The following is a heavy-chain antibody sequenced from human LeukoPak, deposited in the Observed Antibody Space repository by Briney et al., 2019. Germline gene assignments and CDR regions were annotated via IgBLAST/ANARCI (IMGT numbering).Heavy chain of an antibody. CDR2: INHSGST. Sequence: PPETLSLTCAVYGGSFSGYYWSWIRQPPGKGLEWIGEINHSGSTNYNPSLKSRVTISVDTSKNQFSLKLSSVTAADTAVYYCARPIAARKRYYYMDVWGKGTTVTVSS. CDR1: GGSFSGYY. D-gene: IGHD6-6*01. CDR3: ARPIAARKRYYYMDV. V-gene: IGHV4-34*01. J-gene: IGHJ6*03.